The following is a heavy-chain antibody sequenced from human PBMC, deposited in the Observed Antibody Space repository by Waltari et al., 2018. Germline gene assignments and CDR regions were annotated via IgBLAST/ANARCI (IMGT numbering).Heavy chain of an antibody. V-gene: IGHV1-24*01. Sequence: QVQLVQSGAEVKKPGASVKVSCKVSGYTLTELSMHWVRQAPGKGLEWMGGFDPEDGETIYAQKFQGRVTMTEDTSTDTAYMELSSLRSEDTAVYYCATIYDFWSGYVNWFDPWGQGTLVTVSS. J-gene: IGHJ5*02. CDR3: ATIYDFWSGYVNWFDP. D-gene: IGHD3-3*01. CDR2: FDPEDGET. CDR1: GYTLTELS.